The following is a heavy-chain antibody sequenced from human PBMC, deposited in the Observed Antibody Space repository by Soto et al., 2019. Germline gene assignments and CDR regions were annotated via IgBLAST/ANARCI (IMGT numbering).Heavy chain of an antibody. Sequence: PSETLSLTCTVSGGSISSGDYYWSWIRQPPGKGLEWIGYIYYSGSTNYNPSLKSRVTITADKSTSTAYMELSSLISEDTAVYYCAREIDGYCSGGSCYPFDYWGQGTLVTVSS. CDR2: IYYSGST. V-gene: IGHV4-61*08. CDR3: AREIDGYCSGGSCYPFDY. CDR1: GGSISSGDYY. D-gene: IGHD2-15*01. J-gene: IGHJ4*02.